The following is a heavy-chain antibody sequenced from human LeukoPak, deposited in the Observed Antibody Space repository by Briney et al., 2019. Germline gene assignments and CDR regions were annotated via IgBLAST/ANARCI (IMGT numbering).Heavy chain of an antibody. Sequence: PGGSLRLSCAASGFTFSSYWMSWVRQAPGKGLEWVANIKQDGSEKYYVDSVKGRFTISRDNAKNSLYLQMNSLRAEDTAVYYCASIFHDLWFGELEVDYWGQGTLVTVSS. CDR1: GFTFSSYW. CDR2: IKQDGSEK. V-gene: IGHV3-7*01. J-gene: IGHJ4*02. D-gene: IGHD3-10*01. CDR3: ASIFHDLWFGELEVDY.